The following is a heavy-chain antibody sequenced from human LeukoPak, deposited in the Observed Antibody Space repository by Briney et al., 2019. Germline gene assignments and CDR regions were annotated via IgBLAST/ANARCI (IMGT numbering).Heavy chain of an antibody. CDR3: ARDLRDYDFWSGYYTGYFDY. J-gene: IGHJ4*02. CDR2: IYYSGST. D-gene: IGHD3-3*01. V-gene: IGHV4-31*03. Sequence: PSQTLSLTCTVSGGSISSGGYSWSWIRQHPGKGLEWIGYIYYSGSTYYNPSLKSRVTISVGTSKNQFSLKLSSVTAADTAVYYCARDLRDYDFWSGYYTGYFDYWGQGTLVTVSS. CDR1: GGSISSGGYS.